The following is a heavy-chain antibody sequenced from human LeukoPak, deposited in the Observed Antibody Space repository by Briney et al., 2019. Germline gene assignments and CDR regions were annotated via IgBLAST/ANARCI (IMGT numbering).Heavy chain of an antibody. V-gene: IGHV3-21*01. CDR2: ISSSSSYI. CDR1: GFTFNTYT. J-gene: IGHJ5*02. CDR3: ARAGGYGDYEEA. Sequence: GGSLRLSCAASGFTFNTYTMNWVRQAPGKGLEWVSSISSSSSYIYYADSVKGRFTISRDNAKNSLYLQMNSLRAEDTAVYYCARAGGYGDYEEAWGQGTLVTVSS. D-gene: IGHD4-17*01.